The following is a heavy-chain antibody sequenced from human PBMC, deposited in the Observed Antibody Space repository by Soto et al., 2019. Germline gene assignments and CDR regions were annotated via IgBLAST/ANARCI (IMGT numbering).Heavy chain of an antibody. Sequence: LPETLSLTCTVSGGSISSYYWSWIRQPPGKGLEWIGYIYYSGSTNYNPSLKSRVTISVDTSKNQFSLKLSSVTAADTAVYYCARDLGDIVLVPAADYGMDVWGQGTTVTVSS. CDR2: IYYSGST. J-gene: IGHJ6*02. CDR1: GGSISSYY. V-gene: IGHV4-59*01. CDR3: ARDLGDIVLVPAADYGMDV. D-gene: IGHD2-2*01.